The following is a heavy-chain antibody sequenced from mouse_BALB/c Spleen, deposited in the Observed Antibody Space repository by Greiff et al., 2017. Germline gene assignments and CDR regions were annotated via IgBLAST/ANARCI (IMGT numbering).Heavy chain of an antibody. D-gene: IGHD2-14*01. Sequence: EVQRVESGGGLVKPGGSLKLSCAASGFTFSSYAMSWVRQTPEKRLEWVASISSGGSTYYPDSVKGRFTISRDNARNILYLQMSSLRSEDTAMYYCARGAYYRYDGYAMDYWGQGTTLTVSS. CDR2: ISSGGST. CDR3: ARGAYYRYDGYAMDY. V-gene: IGHV5-6-5*01. J-gene: IGHJ2*01. CDR1: GFTFSSYA.